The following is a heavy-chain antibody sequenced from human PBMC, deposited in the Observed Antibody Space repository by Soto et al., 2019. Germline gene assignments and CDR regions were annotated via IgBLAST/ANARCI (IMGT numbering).Heavy chain of an antibody. V-gene: IGHV1-46*03. CDR3: ARDQSSHDLVWWFDP. D-gene: IGHD3-16*01. Sequence: QVQLVQSGAEVKKPGASVKVSCKAIGYSFTSHYMHWVRQAPGQGLEWMGTIYPGGVNIAYAPKFKGRVTITKDTSTSTVYMELNSLTSDDTAVYYCARDQSSHDLVWWFDPWGQGTLVTVSS. CDR2: IYPGGVNI. CDR1: GYSFTSHY. J-gene: IGHJ5*02.